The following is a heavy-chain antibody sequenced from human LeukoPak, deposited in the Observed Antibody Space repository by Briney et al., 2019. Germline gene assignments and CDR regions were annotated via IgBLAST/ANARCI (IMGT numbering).Heavy chain of an antibody. J-gene: IGHJ4*02. CDR2: IYYSGST. Sequence: PSETLSLTCTVSGDSISSTDYYWTWIRQPPGKGLEWIGYIYYSGSTNYNPSLKSRVTISVDTSKNQFSLKLSSVTAADTAVYYCARDATHYYDSSGPFDYWGQGTLVTVSS. CDR1: GDSISSTDYY. D-gene: IGHD3-22*01. V-gene: IGHV4-61*08. CDR3: ARDATHYYDSSGPFDY.